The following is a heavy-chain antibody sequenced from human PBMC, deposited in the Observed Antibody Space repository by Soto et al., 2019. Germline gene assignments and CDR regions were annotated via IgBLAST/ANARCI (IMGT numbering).Heavy chain of an antibody. D-gene: IGHD3-22*01. CDR3: AGGPLVGMYYDSSGYYVEPTDS. J-gene: IGHJ6*01. CDR1: GYTFTSYG. CDR2: ISAYNGNT. V-gene: IGHV1-18*01. Sequence: ASVKVSCKASGYTFTSYGISWVRQAPGQGLEWMGWISAYNGNTNYAQKLQGRVTMTTDTSTSTAYMELRSLRSDDTAVYYCAGGPLVGMYYDSSGYYVEPTDSWG.